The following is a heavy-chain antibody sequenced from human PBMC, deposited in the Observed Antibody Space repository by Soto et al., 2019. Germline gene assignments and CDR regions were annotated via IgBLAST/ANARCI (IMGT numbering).Heavy chain of an antibody. CDR2: ISAYNGNT. CDR3: ARLVAVALVNYFDF. V-gene: IGHV1-18*01. D-gene: IGHD6-19*01. CDR1: SFTLNSYG. J-gene: IGHJ4*02. Sequence: QLVQSGAEVKKPGASVKVSCKVSSFTLNSYGISWVRQAPGQGLEWMGWISAYNGNTNYAQKFQGRVTMTTDTSTSKAYMELRSLRSDDTAVYYCARLVAVALVNYFDFWGQGTLVTVTS.